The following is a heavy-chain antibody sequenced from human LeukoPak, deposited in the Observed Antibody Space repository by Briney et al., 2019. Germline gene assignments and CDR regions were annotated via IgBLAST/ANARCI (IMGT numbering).Heavy chain of an antibody. CDR2: IKNDGSEA. J-gene: IGHJ4*02. CDR1: GFTFSSYW. CDR3: ARAIRGSAVDTGDR. V-gene: IGHV3-7*01. D-gene: IGHD3-10*01. Sequence: GGSLRLSCAASGFTFSSYWMRWVRQAPGKGLEGVANIKNDGSEAYYVDSVKGRFTISRDNAKNSLFLQMNSLTVEDTAVYYCARAIRGSAVDTGDRWGQGTLVTVSS.